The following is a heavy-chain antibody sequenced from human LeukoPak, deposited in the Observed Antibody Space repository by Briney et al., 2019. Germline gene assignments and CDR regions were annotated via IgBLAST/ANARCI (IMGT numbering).Heavy chain of an antibody. V-gene: IGHV3-53*01. J-gene: IGHJ6*02. CDR3: VTTYYDFWSGYYTRGPLGGLTANYYYGMDV. CDR2: IYSGGST. Sequence: GGSLRLSCAASGFTVSSNYMSWVRQAPGKGLEWVSVIYSGGSTYYADSVKGRFTISRDNSKNTLYLQMNSLRAEDTAVYYCVTTYYDFWSGYYTRGPLGGLTANYYYGMDVWGQGTTVTVSS. D-gene: IGHD3-3*01. CDR1: GFTVSSNY.